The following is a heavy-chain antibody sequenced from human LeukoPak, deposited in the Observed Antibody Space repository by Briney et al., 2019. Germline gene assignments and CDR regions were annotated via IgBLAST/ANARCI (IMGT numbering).Heavy chain of an antibody. CDR1: GYSFTSYW. V-gene: IGHV5-51*01. Sequence: GESLKISCKGSGYSFTSYWIGWVRQMPGKGLEWMGIIYPGDSDTRYSPSFQGQVTISADKSISTAYLQWSSLKASDTAMYYCARQTPEYSSRPHYYFYYMDVWGKGTTVTVSS. D-gene: IGHD6-6*01. CDR2: IYPGDSDT. J-gene: IGHJ6*03. CDR3: ARQTPEYSSRPHYYFYYMDV.